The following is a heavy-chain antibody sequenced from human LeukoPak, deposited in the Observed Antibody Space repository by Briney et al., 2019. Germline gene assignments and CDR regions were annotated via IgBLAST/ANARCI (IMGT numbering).Heavy chain of an antibody. CDR3: AIESSYGDYEISGY. V-gene: IGHV3-23*01. D-gene: IGHD4-17*01. CDR2: ISGSGGSI. CDR1: GFTFSSYA. Sequence: GGSLRLSCAASGFTFSSYAMSWVRQAPGKGLEWVSAISGSGGSIYYADSVKGRFTISRDNSKNTLYLQMNSLRAEDTAVYYCAIESSYGDYEISGYWGQGTLVTVSS. J-gene: IGHJ4*02.